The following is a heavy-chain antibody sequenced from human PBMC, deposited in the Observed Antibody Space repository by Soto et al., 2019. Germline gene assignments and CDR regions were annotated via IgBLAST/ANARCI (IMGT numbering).Heavy chain of an antibody. V-gene: IGHV3-9*01. CDR2: ISWNSGSI. D-gene: IGHD6-13*01. CDR3: AKDLAEAVYYGMDV. J-gene: IGHJ6*02. Sequence: GGSLRLSCAASGFTFDDYAMHWVRQAPGKGLEWVSGISWNSGSIGYADSVKGRFTISRDNAKNSLYLQMNSLRAEDTALYYCAKDLAEAVYYGMDVWGQGTTVTVSS. CDR1: GFTFDDYA.